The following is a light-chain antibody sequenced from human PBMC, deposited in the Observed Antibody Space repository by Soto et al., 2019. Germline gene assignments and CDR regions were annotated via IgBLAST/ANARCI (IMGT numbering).Light chain of an antibody. Sequence: EIVMTQSPATLSVSPGERATLSCRASQSVSSNLAWYQQKPGQAPRLLIYGASTRATGIPARFSGSGSATEFTLTISSQQSEDFAVYYCQQYNNWPQTFGQGTKVEIK. CDR2: GAS. V-gene: IGKV3-15*01. CDR1: QSVSSN. CDR3: QQYNNWPQT. J-gene: IGKJ1*01.